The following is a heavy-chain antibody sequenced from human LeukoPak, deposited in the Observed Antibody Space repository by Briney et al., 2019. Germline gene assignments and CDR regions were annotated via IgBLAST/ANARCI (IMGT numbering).Heavy chain of an antibody. CDR1: GFTFSNYA. CDR3: AVGYCSGGSCYFVY. D-gene: IGHD2-15*01. CDR2: ISYDGSNK. Sequence: PGGSLRLSCAASGFTFSNYAMHWVRQAPGKGLEWVAVISYDGSNKYYADSVKGRFTISRDNSKSTLYLEMSRLRAEDTAVYYCAVGYCSGGSCYFVYWGQGTLVTVSS. V-gene: IGHV3-30*15. J-gene: IGHJ4*02.